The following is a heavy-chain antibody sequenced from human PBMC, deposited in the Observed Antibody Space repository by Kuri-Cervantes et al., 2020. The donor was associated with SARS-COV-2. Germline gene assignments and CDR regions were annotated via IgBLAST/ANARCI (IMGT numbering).Heavy chain of an antibody. CDR3: ARSIVVVLAPFDY. J-gene: IGHJ4*02. Sequence: GGSLRLSCAASGFTFSSYAMHWVRQAPGKGLELVAVISYDGSNKYYADSVKGRFTISRDNSKNTLYLQMNSLRAEDTAVYYCARSIVVVLAPFDYWGQVTLVTVSS. D-gene: IGHD2-2*01. V-gene: IGHV3-30-3*01. CDR2: ISYDGSNK. CDR1: GFTFSSYA.